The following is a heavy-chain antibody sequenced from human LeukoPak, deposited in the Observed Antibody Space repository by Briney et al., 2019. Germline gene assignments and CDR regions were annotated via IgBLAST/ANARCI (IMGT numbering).Heavy chain of an antibody. J-gene: IGHJ5*02. Sequence: SETLSLTCTVSGGSISSYYWSWIRQPPGKGLEWIGYIYYSGSTNYNPSLKSRVTISVDTSKNQFSLKLSSVTAADTAVYYCARRTRFLEWLLAGSWFDPWGQGTLVTVSS. CDR2: IYYSGST. CDR3: ARRTRFLEWLLAGSWFDP. CDR1: GGSISSYY. V-gene: IGHV4-59*12. D-gene: IGHD3-3*01.